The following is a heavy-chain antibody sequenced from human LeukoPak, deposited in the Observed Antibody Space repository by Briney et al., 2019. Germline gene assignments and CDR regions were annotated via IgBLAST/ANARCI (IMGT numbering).Heavy chain of an antibody. CDR3: ARRSRIASGGVEYFQH. V-gene: IGHV5-51*01. CDR1: GYIFTNYW. CDR2: IYPGDSET. J-gene: IGHJ1*01. Sequence: GESLKISCQVSGYIFTNYWIDWVRQMPGNGLEWMGIIYPGDSETRYCPSFQGQVTISADKSITTAYLRWSSLKASDTAMYYGARRSRIASGGVEYFQHWGQGTLGTGSS. D-gene: IGHD6-13*01.